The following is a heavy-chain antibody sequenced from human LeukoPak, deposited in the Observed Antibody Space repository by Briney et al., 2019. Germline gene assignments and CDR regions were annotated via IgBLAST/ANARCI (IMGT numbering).Heavy chain of an antibody. Sequence: SVKVSCKASGYTFTSYGISWVRQAPGQGLEWMGGIIPIFGTANYAQKFQGRVTITTDESTSTAYMELSSLRSEDTAVYYCARSRYCSSTSCLTFDPWGQGTLVTVSS. CDR2: IIPIFGTA. D-gene: IGHD2-2*01. CDR3: ARSRYCSSTSCLTFDP. CDR1: GYTFTSYG. V-gene: IGHV1-69*05. J-gene: IGHJ5*02.